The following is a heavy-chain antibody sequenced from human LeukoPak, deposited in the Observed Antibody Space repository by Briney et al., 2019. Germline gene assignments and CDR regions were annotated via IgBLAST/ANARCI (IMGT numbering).Heavy chain of an antibody. V-gene: IGHV1-3*01. D-gene: IGHD2-2*01. CDR1: GFTFSSYA. J-gene: IGHJ5*02. Sequence: GGSLRLSCAASGFTFSSYAMHWVRQAPGQRLEWMGWINAGNGNTKYSQKFQGRVTITRDASASTAYMELSSLRSEDMAVYYCARALVVVPAAIAGWFDPWGQGTLVTVSS. CDR3: ARALVVVPAAIAGWFDP. CDR2: INAGNGNT.